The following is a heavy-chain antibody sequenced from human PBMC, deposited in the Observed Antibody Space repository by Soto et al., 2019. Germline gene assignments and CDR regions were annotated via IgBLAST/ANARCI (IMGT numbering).Heavy chain of an antibody. CDR2: IYYSGST. J-gene: IGHJ5*02. D-gene: IGHD6-13*01. V-gene: IGHV4-39*01. Sequence: SETLSLTCTVSGGSISSSSYYWGWIRQPPGKGLEWIGSIYYSGSTYYNPSLKSRVTISVDTSKNQFSLKLSSVTAADTAVYYCARHRGPYSSSWYRARWFDHWGQGTLVTVSS. CDR1: GGSISSSSYY. CDR3: ARHRGPYSSSWYRARWFDH.